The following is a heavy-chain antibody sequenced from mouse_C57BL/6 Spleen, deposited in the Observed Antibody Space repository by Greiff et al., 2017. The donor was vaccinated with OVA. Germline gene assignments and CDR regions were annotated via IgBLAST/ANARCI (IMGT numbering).Heavy chain of an antibody. CDR3: ARRAAQALDY. J-gene: IGHJ2*01. D-gene: IGHD3-2*02. V-gene: IGHV5-17*01. Sequence: EVMLVESGGGLVKPGGSLKLSCAASGFTFSDYGMHWVRQAPEKGLEWVAYISSGSSTIYYADTVTGRFTISRDNAKNTLFLQMTSLRSEDTAMYYCARRAAQALDYWGKGTTLTVSS. CDR2: ISSGSSTI. CDR1: GFTFSDYG.